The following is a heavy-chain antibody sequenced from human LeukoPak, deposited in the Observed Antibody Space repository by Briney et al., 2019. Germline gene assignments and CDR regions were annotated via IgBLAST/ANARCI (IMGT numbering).Heavy chain of an antibody. Sequence: GGSLRLSCAASGFTFNNYAMSWVRQAPGKGLEWVSAITGSGDDTYHSDSVKGRFTVSRDNSKNTLYLQMNSLRAEDTAVYYCAKGSHYSRPYYFDFWGQEILVTVSS. D-gene: IGHD3-10*01. CDR3: AKGSHYSRPYYFDF. J-gene: IGHJ4*02. CDR2: ITGSGDDT. CDR1: GFTFNNYA. V-gene: IGHV3-23*01.